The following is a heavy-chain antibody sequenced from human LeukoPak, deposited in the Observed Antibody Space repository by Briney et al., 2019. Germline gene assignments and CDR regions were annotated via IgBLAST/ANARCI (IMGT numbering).Heavy chain of an antibody. Sequence: GGSLRLSCAASGFTFSSYSISWVRQAPGKGLEWVSSVIGSGGSTYYADSVKGRFTISRDNSKNTLYLQMNSLRAEDTAVYYCAKELSTAMANTGYWGQGTLVTVSS. D-gene: IGHD5-18*01. CDR1: GFTFSSYS. CDR2: VIGSGGST. V-gene: IGHV3-23*01. J-gene: IGHJ4*02. CDR3: AKELSTAMANTGY.